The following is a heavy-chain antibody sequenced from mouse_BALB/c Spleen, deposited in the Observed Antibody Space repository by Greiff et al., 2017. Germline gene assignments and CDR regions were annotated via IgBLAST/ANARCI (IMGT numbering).Heavy chain of an antibody. CDR3: ARDLRIGYFDV. CDR1: GFAFSSYD. Sequence: EVQLVESGGGLVKPGGSLKLSCAASGFAFSSYDMSWVRQSPEKRLEWVAEISSGGSYTYYPDTVTGRFTISRDNAKNTLYLEMSSLRSEDTAMYYCARDLRIGYFDVWGAGTTVTVSS. D-gene: IGHD1-1*01. J-gene: IGHJ1*01. V-gene: IGHV5-9-4*01. CDR2: ISSGGSYT.